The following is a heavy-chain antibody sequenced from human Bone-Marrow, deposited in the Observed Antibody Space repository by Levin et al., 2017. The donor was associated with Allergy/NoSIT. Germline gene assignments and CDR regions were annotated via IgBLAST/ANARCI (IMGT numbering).Heavy chain of an antibody. CDR3: AKAGTVAGESYDFDH. Sequence: GGSLRLSCEASGFMFSSYAMSWVRQAPGKGLEWVSSVSSSGSNTYYADSVKGRFPTSRDNSKNTLYLQMNSLRAEDTAVYYCAKAGTVAGESYDFDHWGQGTLVTVSS. CDR1: GFMFSSYA. V-gene: IGHV3-23*01. D-gene: IGHD6-19*01. J-gene: IGHJ4*02. CDR2: VSSSGSNT.